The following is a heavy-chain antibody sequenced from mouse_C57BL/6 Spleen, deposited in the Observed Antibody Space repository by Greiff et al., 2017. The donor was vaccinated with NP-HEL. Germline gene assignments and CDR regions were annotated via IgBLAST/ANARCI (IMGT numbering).Heavy chain of an antibody. D-gene: IGHD1-1*01. CDR1: GFTFSSYA. Sequence: EVHLVESGGGLVKPGGSLKLSCAASGFTFSSYAMSWVRQTPEKRLEWVATISDGGSYTYYPDNVKGRFTISRDNAKNNLYLQMSHLKSEDTAMYYCARDRYYGSSYDFDYWGQGTTLTVSS. CDR3: ARDRYYGSSYDFDY. CDR2: ISDGGSYT. V-gene: IGHV5-4*01. J-gene: IGHJ2*01.